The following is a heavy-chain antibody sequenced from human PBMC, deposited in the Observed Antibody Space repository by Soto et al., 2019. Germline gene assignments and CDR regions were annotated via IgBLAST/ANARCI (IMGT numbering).Heavy chain of an antibody. D-gene: IGHD2-8*02. CDR3: ARGLLGYTGDDGGGAFDI. CDR1: GDTFTNFA. V-gene: IGHV1-69*06. Sequence: VQLVQSGTEVKKSGSSVKVSCKAYGDTFTNFAISWMRQAPGQGLEWMGGIIPMFGTPNYAQKFQGTVTITPDRSTSTACLELRSLTTELTAMYYWARGLLGYTGDDGGGAFDIWAKGTMVTVSS. J-gene: IGHJ3*02. CDR2: IIPMFGTP.